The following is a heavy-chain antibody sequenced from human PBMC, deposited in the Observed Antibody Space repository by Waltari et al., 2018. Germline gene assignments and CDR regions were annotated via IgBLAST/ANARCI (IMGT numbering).Heavy chain of an antibody. Sequence: EVQLVESGGGLIQPGGSLRLSCAASGFPVSSNYMSWVRQAPGKGLEWVSVIYSGGSTYYADSVKGRFTISRDNSKNTLYLQMNSLRAEDTAVYYCARDKFGYSSSFDYWGQGTLVTVSS. CDR1: GFPVSSNY. D-gene: IGHD6-13*01. CDR3: ARDKFGYSSSFDY. CDR2: IYSGGST. J-gene: IGHJ4*02. V-gene: IGHV3-53*01.